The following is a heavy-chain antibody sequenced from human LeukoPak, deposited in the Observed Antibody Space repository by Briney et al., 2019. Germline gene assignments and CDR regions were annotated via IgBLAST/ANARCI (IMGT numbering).Heavy chain of an antibody. D-gene: IGHD3-10*01. J-gene: IGHJ4*02. V-gene: IGHV3-48*01. CDR1: TFTFSDYA. Sequence: GGSLRLSCEASTFTFSDYAMHWVRQAPGKGLEWVSYISSSSSTIYYADSVKGRFTISRDNAKNSLYLQMNSLRAEDTAVYYCARDNEVRGFDYWGQGTLVTVSS. CDR3: ARDNEVRGFDY. CDR2: ISSSSSTI.